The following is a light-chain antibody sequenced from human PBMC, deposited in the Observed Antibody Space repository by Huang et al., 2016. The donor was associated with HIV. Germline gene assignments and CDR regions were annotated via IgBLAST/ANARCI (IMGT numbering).Light chain of an antibody. Sequence: DIQMTQSPSSLSASVGDRVTISCQASQDIANYLNWYQQKPGQAPQLLIYDASTLQTGVPSRFSGSGSGTDFSFTISSLQPEDIATYYCQQYDSLPPWTFGQGTKVEIQ. CDR3: QQYDSLPPWT. V-gene: IGKV1-33*01. J-gene: IGKJ1*01. CDR2: DAS. CDR1: QDIANY.